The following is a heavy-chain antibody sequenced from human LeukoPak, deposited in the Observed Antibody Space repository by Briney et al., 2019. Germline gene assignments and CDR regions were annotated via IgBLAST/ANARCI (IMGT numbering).Heavy chain of an antibody. Sequence: GGSLRLSCAASGFTFSSYAMSWVRQPPGKGLEWVSAISGSGGSTYYADSVKGRFTISRDNSKNTLYLQMNSLRAEDTAVYYCAKDREWELLDSVAIDYWGQGTLVTVSS. CDR1: GFTFSSYA. D-gene: IGHD1-26*01. CDR3: AKDREWELLDSVAIDY. V-gene: IGHV3-23*01. CDR2: ISGSGGST. J-gene: IGHJ4*02.